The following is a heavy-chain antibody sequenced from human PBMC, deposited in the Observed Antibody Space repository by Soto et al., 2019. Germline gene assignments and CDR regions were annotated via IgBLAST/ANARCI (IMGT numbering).Heavy chain of an antibody. CDR1: GGPFSSFA. D-gene: IGHD3-10*01. V-gene: IGHV1-69*01. J-gene: IGHJ4*02. CDR3: AGAQRPRSAHWNSGRHGPPGRGNHY. CDR2: FIPSFGPA. Sequence: QVQLVQSGSEVKKPGSSVKVSCKTSGGPFSSFATSWVRQAPGQGFEWLGGFIPSFGPAQYAEKFRGRVSLSADQSTTTAYLLQTQLTSQDPGMYSCAGAQRPRSAHWNSGRHGPPGRGNHYSCPGTLVTVSS.